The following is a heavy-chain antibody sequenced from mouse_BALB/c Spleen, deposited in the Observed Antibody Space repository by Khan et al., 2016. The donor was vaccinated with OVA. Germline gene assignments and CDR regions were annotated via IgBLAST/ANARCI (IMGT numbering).Heavy chain of an antibody. Sequence: EVKLLESGGGLVQPGGSLKLSCAASGFDFSRYWMSWVRQAPGKGLEWIGQINPDSSTINYTPSLKDKFIISRDDAKNTLYLQMSKVRSEDTALYYFARPRYYGLYFDYWGQGTTLTVSS. CDR2: INPDSSTI. D-gene: IGHD1-1*01. J-gene: IGHJ2*01. V-gene: IGHV4-1*02. CDR3: ARPRYYGLYFDY. CDR1: GFDFSRYW.